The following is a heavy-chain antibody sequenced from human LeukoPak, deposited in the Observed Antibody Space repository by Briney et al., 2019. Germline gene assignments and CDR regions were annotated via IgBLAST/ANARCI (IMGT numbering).Heavy chain of an antibody. D-gene: IGHD3-22*01. CDR1: GGSITSYY. CDR2: ISNSGST. J-gene: IGHJ4*02. V-gene: IGHV4-59*12. CDR3: ARETGSGYGLGY. Sequence: PSETLSLTCTVSGGSITSYYWSWIRQTPGKGLEWIGYISNSGSTNYNPSLKSRLTMSIDTSKNQFFLKLSSVNAADTAVYYCARETGSGYGLGYWSQGTLVTVSS.